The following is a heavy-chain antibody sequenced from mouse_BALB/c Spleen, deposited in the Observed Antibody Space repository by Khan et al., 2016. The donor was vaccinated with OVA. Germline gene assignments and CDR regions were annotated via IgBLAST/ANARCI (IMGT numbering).Heavy chain of an antibody. Sequence: QMQLEESGPGLVQPSQSLSITCTVSNLSLTNYGVHWVRQSPGQGLEWLGVIWSGGSTDYNVAFISRLSITKDNSKSQVFFKMNSLQVDDTAIYYCARRDYGSSYGFAYWGQGTLVTVSA. CDR2: IWSGGST. V-gene: IGHV2-4*02. J-gene: IGHJ3*01. CDR1: NLSLTNYG. D-gene: IGHD1-1*01. CDR3: ARRDYGSSYGFAY.